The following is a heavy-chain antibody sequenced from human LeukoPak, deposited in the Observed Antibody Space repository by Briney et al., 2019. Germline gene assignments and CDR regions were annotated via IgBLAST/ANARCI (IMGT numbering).Heavy chain of an antibody. CDR3: ARHIVVTAFVFDY. J-gene: IGHJ4*02. V-gene: IGHV4-34*01. Sequence: ASETLSLTCAVYGGSFSGYYWSWIRQPPGKGLEWIGEINHGGSTNYNPSLKSRVTISVDTSKNQFSLKLSSVTAADTAVYYCARHIVVTAFVFDYWGQGTLVTVSS. D-gene: IGHD2-21*01. CDR1: GGSFSGYY. CDR2: INHGGST.